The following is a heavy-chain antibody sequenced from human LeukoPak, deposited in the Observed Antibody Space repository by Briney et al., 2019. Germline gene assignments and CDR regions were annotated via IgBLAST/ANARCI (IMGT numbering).Heavy chain of an antibody. CDR2: ISSSGSTI. D-gene: IGHD3-3*01. V-gene: IGHV3-48*03. CDR1: GFTFSSYE. CDR3: ARDLSKTYYDFWSGAPNFDY. J-gene: IGHJ4*02. Sequence: GGSLRVSCAASGFTFSSYEMNWVRQAPGKGLEWVSYISSSGSTIYYADSVKGRFTISRDNAKNSLYLQMNSLRAEDTAVYYCARDLSKTYYDFWSGAPNFDYWGQGTLVTVSS.